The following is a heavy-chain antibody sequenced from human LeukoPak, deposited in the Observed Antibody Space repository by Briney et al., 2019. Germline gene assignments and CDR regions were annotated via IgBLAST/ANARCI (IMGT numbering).Heavy chain of an antibody. J-gene: IGHJ4*02. D-gene: IGHD6-13*01. CDR3: ARQYSSSSTTKFDY. CDR2: IYYSGST. Sequence: SETLSLTCTVSGGSISSYYWGWIRQPPGKGLEWIGSIYYSGSTYYNPSLKSRVTISVDTSKNQFSLKLSSVTAADTAVYYCARQYSSSSTTKFDYWGQGTLVAVSS. V-gene: IGHV4-39*01. CDR1: GGSISSYY.